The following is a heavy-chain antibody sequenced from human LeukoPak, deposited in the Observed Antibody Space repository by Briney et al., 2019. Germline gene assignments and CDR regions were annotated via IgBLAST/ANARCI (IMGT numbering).Heavy chain of an antibody. V-gene: IGHV3-74*01. D-gene: IGHD3-3*01. J-gene: IGHJ3*02. CDR2: INSDGGST. Sequence: GGSLRLSCAASGFTFSIYWMHWVRQAPGKGLVWVSRINSDGGSTSYADSVKGRFTISRDNAKNTPYLQMNSLRAEDTAVYYCARDEDWSGYYGAFDIWGQGTMVTVSS. CDR3: ARDEDWSGYYGAFDI. CDR1: GFTFSIYW.